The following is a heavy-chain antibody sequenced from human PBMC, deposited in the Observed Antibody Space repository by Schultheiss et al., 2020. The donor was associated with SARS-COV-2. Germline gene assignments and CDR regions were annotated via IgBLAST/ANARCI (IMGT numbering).Heavy chain of an antibody. J-gene: IGHJ5*02. V-gene: IGHV4-31*03. Sequence: SETLSLTCTVSGGSISSGGYYWSWIRQHPGKGLEWIGEIDHSGGTNYNPSLKSRVTISVDTSKNQFSLKLSSVTAADTAVYYCARMAFDSSGYYPNWFDPWGQGTLVTVAS. D-gene: IGHD3-22*01. CDR2: IDHSGGT. CDR3: ARMAFDSSGYYPNWFDP. CDR1: GGSISSGGYY.